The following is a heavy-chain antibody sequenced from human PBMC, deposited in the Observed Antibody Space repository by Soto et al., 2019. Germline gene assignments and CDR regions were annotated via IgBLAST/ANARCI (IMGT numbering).Heavy chain of an antibody. J-gene: IGHJ3*02. Sequence: SQTLSLTCAISGDSVSSNSAAWNRIRQSPSTGLEWLGRTYYRSKWYNDYAVSVKSRITINPDTSKNQFSLQLNSVTPEDTAVYYCARDLPYDYIWGSYRFRGNDAFDIWGQGTMVTVSS. V-gene: IGHV6-1*01. D-gene: IGHD3-16*02. CDR2: TYYRSKWYN. CDR3: ARDLPYDYIWGSYRFRGNDAFDI. CDR1: GDSVSSNSAA.